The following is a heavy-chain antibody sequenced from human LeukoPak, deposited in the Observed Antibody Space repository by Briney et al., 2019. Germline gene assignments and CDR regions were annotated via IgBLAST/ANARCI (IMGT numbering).Heavy chain of an antibody. CDR3: AREGMATILGDY. J-gene: IGHJ4*02. D-gene: IGHD5-24*01. V-gene: IGHV3-33*01. CDR1: GFTFSSYG. CDR2: IWYDGSNK. Sequence: PGGSLRLSCAASGFTFSSYGMHWVRQAPGKGLEWVAVIWYDGSNKYYADSVKGRFTISRDNSKNTLYLQMNSLRAEDTAVYYRAREGMATILGDYWGQGTLVTVSS.